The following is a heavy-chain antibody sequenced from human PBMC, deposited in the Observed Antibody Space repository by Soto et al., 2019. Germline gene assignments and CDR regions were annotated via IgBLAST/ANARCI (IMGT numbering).Heavy chain of an antibody. CDR3: AKDRYYYDTDFDY. CDR2: ISYDGSNK. D-gene: IGHD3-22*01. J-gene: IGHJ4*02. CDR1: GFTFSSYG. V-gene: IGHV3-30*18. Sequence: QVQLVESGGGVVQPGRPLRLSCEALGFTFSSYGMHWARQAPGKGLEWVAVISYDGSNKYYADSVKGRFTISRDNSKNTLYLQMNSLRAEDTAVYYCAKDRYYYDTDFDYWGQGTLVTVSS.